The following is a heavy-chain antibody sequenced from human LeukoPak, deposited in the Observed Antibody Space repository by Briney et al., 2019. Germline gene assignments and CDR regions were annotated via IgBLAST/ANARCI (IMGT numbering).Heavy chain of an antibody. V-gene: IGHV3-74*01. CDR1: GFTFSSYW. D-gene: IGHD3-22*01. Sequence: GGSVTLSCAASGFTFSSYWMHWVRQAPGKGLVWVSRIKSDGGTNYADSVKGRFTISRDNAKNTVSLQMNSLRAEDTGVYYCARAPSEIGGYYPEYFRLWGEGTLVTVSS. CDR2: IKSDGGT. J-gene: IGHJ1*01. CDR3: ARAPSEIGGYYPEYFRL.